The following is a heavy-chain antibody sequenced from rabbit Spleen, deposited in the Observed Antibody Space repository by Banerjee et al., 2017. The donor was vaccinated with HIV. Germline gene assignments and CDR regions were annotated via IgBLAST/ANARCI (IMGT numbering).Heavy chain of an antibody. CDR2: AYAGSSDST. CDR3: ARDAGTSFSTYGMDL. Sequence: QSLEESGGGLVKPGASLTLTCKASGFSFNSDYDACWVRQAPGKGLEWVACAYAGSSDSTYSATWAKGRFTISKTSSTTVTLQMTSLTAADTATYFCARDAGTSFSTYGMDLWGQGPLVTVS. J-gene: IGHJ6*01. D-gene: IGHD8-1*01. CDR1: GFSFNSDYD. V-gene: IGHV1S40*01.